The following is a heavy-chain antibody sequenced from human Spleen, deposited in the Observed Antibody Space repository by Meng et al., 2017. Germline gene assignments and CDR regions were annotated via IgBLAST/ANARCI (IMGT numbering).Heavy chain of an antibody. CDR3: AREYLGGGAFNI. CDR1: GFAFSTYA. Sequence: GESLKISCAASGFAFSTYALHWVRQAPGKGLEWVAIISYDGSNKYYADSVKGRFTISRDNSKNTLYLQMNSLRAEDTAGYYCAREYLGGGAFNIWGQGTMVTVSS. CDR2: ISYDGSNK. D-gene: IGHD3-16*01. J-gene: IGHJ3*02. V-gene: IGHV3-30*04.